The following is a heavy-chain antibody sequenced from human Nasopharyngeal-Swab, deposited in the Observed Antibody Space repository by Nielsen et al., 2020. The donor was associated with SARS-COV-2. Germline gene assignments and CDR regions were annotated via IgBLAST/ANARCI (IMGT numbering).Heavy chain of an antibody. D-gene: IGHD5-12*01. CDR1: GFTFSSYD. J-gene: IGHJ6*02. Sequence: GGSLRLSCAASGFTFSSYDMHWVRQVTGKGLEWVSAIGTAGDTYYPGSVKGRFTISRENAKNSLYLQMNSLRAGDTAVYYCARALAPYSGYDYDYYYGMDVWGQGTTVTVSS. V-gene: IGHV3-13*04. CDR3: ARALAPYSGYDYDYYYGMDV. CDR2: IGTAGDT.